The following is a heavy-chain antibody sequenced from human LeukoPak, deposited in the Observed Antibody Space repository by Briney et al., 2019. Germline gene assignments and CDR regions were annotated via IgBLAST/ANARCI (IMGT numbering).Heavy chain of an antibody. D-gene: IGHD4-17*01. CDR3: ARDLGTTVTTYLDY. CDR1: GFTFNTYS. Sequence: PGGSLRLSCEASGFTFNTYSMNWARQAPGKGLEWVSSISSSSSYIYYADSVKGRFTISRDNAKNSLYLRMNSLRAEDTAVYYCARDLGTTVTTYLDYWGQGTLVTVSS. V-gene: IGHV3-21*01. J-gene: IGHJ4*02. CDR2: ISSSSSYI.